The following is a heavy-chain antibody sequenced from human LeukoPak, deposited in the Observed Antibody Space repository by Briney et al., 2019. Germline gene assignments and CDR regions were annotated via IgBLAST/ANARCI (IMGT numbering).Heavy chain of an antibody. J-gene: IGHJ3*02. CDR1: GGSISSGGYS. Sequence: PSETLSLTCTVSGGSISSGGYSWSWIRHHPGKGLEWIGYIYYIGTTYCNPSLKSRVIISIDTTKNQFSLNLTSVTAADTAVYYCARVANTFDIWGQGTMVTVSS. V-gene: IGHV4-31*03. CDR3: ARVANTFDI. CDR2: IYYIGTT.